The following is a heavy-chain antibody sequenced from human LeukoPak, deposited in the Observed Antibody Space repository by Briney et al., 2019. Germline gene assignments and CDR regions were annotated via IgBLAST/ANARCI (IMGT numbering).Heavy chain of an antibody. Sequence: ASVKVSCKASGGTFSSYAISWVRQAPGQGLEWMGRIIPILGIANYAQKFQGRVTITADKSTSTAYMELSSLRSEDTAVYYCARDPIRQTGWLRGYYFDYWGQGTLVTVSS. V-gene: IGHV1-69*04. CDR1: GGTFSSYA. CDR3: ARDPIRQTGWLRGYYFDY. CDR2: IIPILGIA. D-gene: IGHD3-16*01. J-gene: IGHJ4*02.